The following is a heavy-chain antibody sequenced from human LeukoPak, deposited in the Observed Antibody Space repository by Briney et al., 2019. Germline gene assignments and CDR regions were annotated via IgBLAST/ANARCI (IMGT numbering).Heavy chain of an antibody. CDR1: GFTFSSYA. V-gene: IGHV3-30*04. D-gene: IGHD1-26*01. Sequence: AGGSLRLSCAASGFTFSSYAMHWVRQAPGKGLEWVATISYDGSSKYYADSVKGRFTVSRDNSKNTLYLQMNSLRAEDTAVYYCGRDLGGRSGYWGQGTLVTVSS. CDR2: ISYDGSSK. CDR3: GRDLGGRSGY. J-gene: IGHJ4*02.